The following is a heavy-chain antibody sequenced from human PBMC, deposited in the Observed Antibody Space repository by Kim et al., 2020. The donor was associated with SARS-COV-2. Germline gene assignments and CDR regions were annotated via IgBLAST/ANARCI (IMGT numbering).Heavy chain of an antibody. D-gene: IGHD6-19*01. CDR3: ATSVSSGWYCDY. J-gene: IGHJ4*02. Sequence: GGSLRLSCAASGFTFSSYEMNWVRQAPGKGLEWVSYISSSGSTIYYADSVKGRFTISRDNAKNSLYLQMNSLRAEDTAVYYCATSVSSGWYCDYWGQGTLVTVSS. V-gene: IGHV3-48*03. CDR2: ISSSGSTI. CDR1: GFTFSSYE.